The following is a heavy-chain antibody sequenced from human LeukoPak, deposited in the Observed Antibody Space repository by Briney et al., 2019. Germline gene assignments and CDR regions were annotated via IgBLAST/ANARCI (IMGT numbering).Heavy chain of an antibody. CDR3: ARGQYTDGLSY. CDR2: IKQDGSEK. CDR1: GFTFSSYW. D-gene: IGHD5-24*01. J-gene: IGHJ4*02. Sequence: GGSLRLSCAASGFTFSSYWMSWVRQAPGKGLEWVANIKQDGSEKSYVDSVKGRFTISRDNAENSLFLQMNGLRPEDTAVFYCARGQYTDGLSYWGQGTLVTVSS. V-gene: IGHV3-7*03.